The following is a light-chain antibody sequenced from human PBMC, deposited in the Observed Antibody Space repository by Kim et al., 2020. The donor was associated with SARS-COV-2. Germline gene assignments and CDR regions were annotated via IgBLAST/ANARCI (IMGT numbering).Light chain of an antibody. CDR2: GAS. Sequence: TLSVSPGEGATLSCRASQNIASNLAWYQQKPGQAPRLLIYGASTRATGVPARFGGSGSGTEFTLTISSLQSEDFAIYYCQLYNHWPLTFGQGTKVDI. CDR1: QNIASN. J-gene: IGKJ1*01. CDR3: QLYNHWPLT. V-gene: IGKV3-15*01.